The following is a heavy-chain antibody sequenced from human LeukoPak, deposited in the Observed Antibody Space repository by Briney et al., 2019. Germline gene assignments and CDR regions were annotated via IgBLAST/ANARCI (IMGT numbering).Heavy chain of an antibody. J-gene: IGHJ6*02. V-gene: IGHV3-9*01. D-gene: IGHD5-18*01. CDR3: AKDIGYSYGPYGDYYYYYGMDV. Sequence: SRSLRLSCAASGFTFDDYAMHWVRHAPGKGLEWVSGISWNSGSIGYADSVKGRFTISRDNAKNSLYLQMNSLRAEDTALYYCAKDIGYSYGPYGDYYYYYGMDVWGQGTTVTVSS. CDR1: GFTFDDYA. CDR2: ISWNSGSI.